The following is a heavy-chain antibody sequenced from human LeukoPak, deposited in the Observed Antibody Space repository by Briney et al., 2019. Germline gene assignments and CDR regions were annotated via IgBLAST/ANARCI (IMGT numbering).Heavy chain of an antibody. CDR2: ISTSGST. CDR1: GGSINVFY. D-gene: IGHD3-10*01. V-gene: IGHV4-4*07. Sequence: SETLSLTCTVSGGSINVFYWSWIRQPAGKGLQWIGRISTSGSTYYNPSLKSRVTISVDTSKNQFSLKLSSVTAADTAVYYCARSAMVRGSDYWGQGTLVTVSS. J-gene: IGHJ4*02. CDR3: ARSAMVRGSDY.